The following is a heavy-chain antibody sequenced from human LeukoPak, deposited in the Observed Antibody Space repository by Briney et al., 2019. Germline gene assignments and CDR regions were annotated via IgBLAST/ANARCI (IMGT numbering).Heavy chain of an antibody. CDR2: ISYSGST. V-gene: IGHV4-39*02. Sequence: PSETLSLTCIVSGGSIDRSSYYWAWIRQPPGKGLEWIGSISYSGSTNYDPSLKSRVTISVDTSKNQFSLQLSSVTAADTAFYYCVRERSFFGENYWGQGTLVTVSS. J-gene: IGHJ4*02. CDR1: GGSIDRSSYY. D-gene: IGHD3-10*01. CDR3: VRERSFFGENY.